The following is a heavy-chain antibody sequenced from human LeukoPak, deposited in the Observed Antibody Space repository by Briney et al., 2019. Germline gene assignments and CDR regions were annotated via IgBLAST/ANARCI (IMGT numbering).Heavy chain of an antibody. CDR3: AKWGDYDVLTGYYVADF. Sequence: GASLRLSCAASGFIFSNYAMYWVRQAPGKGLEWVSAISGRSDNTYYADSVKGRFTLSRDSSKNTLYLQMNSLRADDTAVYYCAKWGDYDVLTGYYVADFWGQGTLVTVSS. CDR2: ISGRSDNT. J-gene: IGHJ4*02. V-gene: IGHV3-23*01. D-gene: IGHD3-9*01. CDR1: GFIFSNYA.